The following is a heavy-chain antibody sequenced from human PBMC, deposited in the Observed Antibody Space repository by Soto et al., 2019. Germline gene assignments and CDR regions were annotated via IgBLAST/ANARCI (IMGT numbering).Heavy chain of an antibody. CDR3: ARDRAAAGRFFRTNPSHGMDV. J-gene: IGHJ6*02. Sequence: SETLSLTCTVSGGSISSYYWSWIRQPPGKGLEWIGYIYYSGSTNYNPSLKSRVTISVDTSKNQFSLKLSSVTAADTAVYYCARDRAAAGRFFRTNPSHGMDVWGQGTTVTVSS. V-gene: IGHV4-59*01. D-gene: IGHD6-13*01. CDR1: GGSISSYY. CDR2: IYYSGST.